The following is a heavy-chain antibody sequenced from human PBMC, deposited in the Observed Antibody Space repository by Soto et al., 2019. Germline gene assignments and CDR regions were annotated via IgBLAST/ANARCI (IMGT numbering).Heavy chain of an antibody. D-gene: IGHD1-26*01. CDR2: MTINADVGTT. J-gene: IGHJ4*02. CDR3: IAGSSRGF. Sequence: EVQLVESGGGLVKPGGSLRLSCAAPGFTFNNVWMNWVRQAPGKGLEWVGRMTINADVGTTDYAAPVKGRFTISTDDSSNTLYLQMTSLKTEDTAVYYCIAGSSRGFWGQGTLITVSS. V-gene: IGHV3-15*07. CDR1: GFTFNNVW.